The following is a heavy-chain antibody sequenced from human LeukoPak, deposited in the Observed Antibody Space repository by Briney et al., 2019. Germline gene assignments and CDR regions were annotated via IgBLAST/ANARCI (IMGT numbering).Heavy chain of an antibody. CDR2: ISSSGSTI. CDR3: ACGAPDVGY. CDR1: GFTFSDDY. J-gene: IGHJ4*02. V-gene: IGHV3-11*01. Sequence: GGSLRLSCAASGFTFSDDYMSWVRQAPGKGLEWVSYISSSGSTIYYAGSVKGRFTISRDNAKNPLCLQMNSLRAEDTAVSYCACGAPDVGYWGQGTLVPVSS. D-gene: IGHD2-21*01.